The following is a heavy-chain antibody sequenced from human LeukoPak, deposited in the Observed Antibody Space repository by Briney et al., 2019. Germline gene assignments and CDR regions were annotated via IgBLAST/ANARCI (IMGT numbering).Heavy chain of an antibody. CDR2: ISGSGGST. CDR1: GFTFSSYA. Sequence: PGGSLRLSCAASGFTFSSYAMSWVRQAPGKGLEWVSAISGSGGSTYYADSVKGRFTISRDNSKNTLYLQMNSLRAEDTAVYYCAKVYNMHQLLHYFDYWGQGTLVTVSS. CDR3: AKVYNMHQLLHYFDY. J-gene: IGHJ4*02. V-gene: IGHV3-23*01. D-gene: IGHD2-2*01.